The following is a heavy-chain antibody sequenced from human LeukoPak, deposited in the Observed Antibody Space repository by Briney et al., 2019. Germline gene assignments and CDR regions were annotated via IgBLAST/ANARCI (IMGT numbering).Heavy chain of an antibody. CDR2: IYNGGSI. V-gene: IGHV4-38-2*02. D-gene: IGHD3-22*01. CDR3: ARFTVDGSGYPYYMDV. J-gene: IGHJ6*03. Sequence: SETLSLTCTVSGYSITSGYYWGWIRQPPGGGLEWIGSIYNGGSIYYDPSLKSRVTISVATSTNEVSLKLSSVTAAGTAVYYCARFTVDGSGYPYYMDVWGKGTMVTVSS. CDR1: GYSITSGYY.